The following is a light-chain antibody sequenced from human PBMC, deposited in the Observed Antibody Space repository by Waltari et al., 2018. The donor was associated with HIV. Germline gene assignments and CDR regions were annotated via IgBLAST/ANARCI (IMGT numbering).Light chain of an antibody. CDR3: QQSYSTLWT. CDR1: QGISTY. Sequence: DIQMTQSPSSLSASVGDRVTLSCRTSQGISTYLNWDQQKPGRAPKLLIYNGNILQGGVPSRFSGSGSGTDFTLSISSLQPEDCGTYYCQQSYSTLWTFGPGTKV. CDR2: NGN. V-gene: IGKV1-39*01. J-gene: IGKJ1*01.